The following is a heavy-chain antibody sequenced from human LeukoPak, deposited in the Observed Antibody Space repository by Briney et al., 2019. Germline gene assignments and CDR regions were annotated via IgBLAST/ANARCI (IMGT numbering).Heavy chain of an antibody. D-gene: IGHD3-16*01. CDR3: AKDLTYSSQGGSDS. V-gene: IGHV3-30*02. CDR2: IRYDGNSE. CDR1: GFTFSTYD. Sequence: GGSLRLSCTASGFTFSTYDMHWVRQAPGKGLQWVTFIRYDGNSESYADSVKGRFIISRDNSKNTLYLQMNSLRAEDTARYFCAKDLTYSSQGGSDSWGQGTLVTVSS. J-gene: IGHJ4*02.